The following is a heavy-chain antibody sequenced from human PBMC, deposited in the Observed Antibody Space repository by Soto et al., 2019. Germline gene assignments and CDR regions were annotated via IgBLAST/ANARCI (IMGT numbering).Heavy chain of an antibody. CDR3: ARGVKFSGGSGSLHDYYYMDV. Sequence: SETLSLTCAVYGGSFSGYYWSWIRQPPGKGLEWIGEINHSGSTNYNPSLKSRVTISVDTSKNQFSLKLSSVTAADTAVYYCARGVKFSGGSGSLHDYYYMDVWGKGTTVTVSS. CDR2: INHSGST. D-gene: IGHD3-10*01. CDR1: GGSFSGYY. V-gene: IGHV4-34*01. J-gene: IGHJ6*03.